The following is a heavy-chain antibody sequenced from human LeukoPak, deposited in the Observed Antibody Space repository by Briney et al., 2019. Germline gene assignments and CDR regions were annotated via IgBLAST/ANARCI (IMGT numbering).Heavy chain of an antibody. Sequence: PSVTLSLTCTGSTGSINSFYWRWLRHPPGKGLEGIGYIYYNGNTNYNPSLASRVTMSVDTSKNQFSLKLTTVTAADTAVYYCASALQSSFTGWSSLSLDTWGQGTLVTVSS. J-gene: IGHJ5*02. CDR3: ASALQSSFTGWSSLSLDT. CDR2: IYYNGNT. CDR1: TGSINSFY. D-gene: IGHD3-9*01. V-gene: IGHV4-59*01.